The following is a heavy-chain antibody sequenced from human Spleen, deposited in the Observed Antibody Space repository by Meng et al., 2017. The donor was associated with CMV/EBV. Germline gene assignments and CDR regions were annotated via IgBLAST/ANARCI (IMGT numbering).Heavy chain of an antibody. CDR1: GFPFSGSA. V-gene: IGHV3-73*02. J-gene: IGHJ4*02. Sequence: EGELGGSGGGLVQPGGFLKLSCAAFGFPFSGSAMNWVRQACGKGLEWVGLIRSKANSSATAYAASVKGRFTISRDDSKNTAYLQMNSLKTEDTAVYYCTRLYYDRVGGYWGQGTLVTVSS. D-gene: IGHD3-22*01. CDR3: TRLYYDRVGGY. CDR2: IRSKANSSAT.